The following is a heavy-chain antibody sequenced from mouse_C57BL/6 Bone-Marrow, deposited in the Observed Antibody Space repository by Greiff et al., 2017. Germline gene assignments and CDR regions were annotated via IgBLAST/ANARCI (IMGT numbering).Heavy chain of an antibody. CDR3: ARNWNLWDYGYWYFDV. V-gene: IGHV1-19*01. D-gene: IGHD2-4*01. J-gene: IGHJ1*03. Sequence: EVQLVESGPVLVKPGASVKMSCKASGYTFTDYYMNWVKQSHGKSLEWIGVINPYNGGTSYNQKFKGKATLTVDKSSSTAYMELNSLTSEDSAVYYGARNWNLWDYGYWYFDVWGTGTTVTVSS. CDR1: GYTFTDYY. CDR2: INPYNGGT.